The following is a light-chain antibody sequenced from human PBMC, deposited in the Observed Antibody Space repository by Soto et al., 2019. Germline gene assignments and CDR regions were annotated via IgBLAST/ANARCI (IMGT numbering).Light chain of an antibody. CDR3: SSYTSPSTYV. V-gene: IGLV2-18*02. Sequence: QSVLTQPPSVSGSPGQSVTISCTGTSSDVGSYNRVSWYQQPPGTAPKLMIYEVSNRPSGVPDRFSGSKSGNTASLTISGLQAEDWADYYCSSYTSPSTYVFGTGTMVTVL. J-gene: IGLJ1*01. CDR2: EVS. CDR1: SSDVGSYNR.